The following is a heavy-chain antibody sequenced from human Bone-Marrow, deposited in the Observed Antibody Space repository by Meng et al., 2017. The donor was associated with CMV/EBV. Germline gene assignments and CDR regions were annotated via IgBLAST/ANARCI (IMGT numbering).Heavy chain of an antibody. V-gene: IGHV3-48*03. CDR2: ISSSGSTI. D-gene: IGHD1-7*01. Sequence: GESLKISCAASGFTFSSYEMNWVRQAPGKGLEWVSYISSSGSTIYYADSVKGRFTISRDNAKNSLYLQMNSLRAEDTAVYYCARDWLELRPYYGMDVWGQGTTVTVSS. CDR3: ARDWLELRPYYGMDV. J-gene: IGHJ6*02. CDR1: GFTFSSYE.